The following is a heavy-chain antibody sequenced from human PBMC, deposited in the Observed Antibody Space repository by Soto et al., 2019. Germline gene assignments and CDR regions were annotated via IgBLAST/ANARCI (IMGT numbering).Heavy chain of an antibody. CDR3: AREWPGGDCSGGSCYSIAYNWFDP. CDR1: GGTFSSYA. Sequence: SVKVSCKASGGTFSSYAISWVRQAPGQGLEWMGGIIPIFGTANYAQKFQGRVTITADESTSTAYMELSSLRSEDTAVYYCAREWPGGDCSGGSCYSIAYNWFDPWGQGTLVTVSS. D-gene: IGHD2-15*01. J-gene: IGHJ5*02. CDR2: IIPIFGTA. V-gene: IGHV1-69*13.